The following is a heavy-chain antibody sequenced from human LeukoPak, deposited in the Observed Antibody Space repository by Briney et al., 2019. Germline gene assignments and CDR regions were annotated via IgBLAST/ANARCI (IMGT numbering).Heavy chain of an antibody. Sequence: PGGSLRLSCAASGFMFADHGMTWVRQVPGKGLEWVSGINWNGGSTGYVDSVKGRFTISRDNAKNVLFLQMNNLRPEDTAFYYCARGEWDLRDWGQGTLDTVSS. CDR3: ARGEWDLRD. D-gene: IGHD1-26*01. CDR1: GFMFADHG. CDR2: INWNGGST. V-gene: IGHV3-20*04. J-gene: IGHJ4*02.